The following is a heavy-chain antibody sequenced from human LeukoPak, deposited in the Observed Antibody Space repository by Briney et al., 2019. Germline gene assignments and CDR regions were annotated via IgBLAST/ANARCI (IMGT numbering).Heavy chain of an antibody. J-gene: IGHJ6*02. V-gene: IGHV3-30*04. D-gene: IGHD1-26*01. CDR3: ARDQSGSYSYYGMDV. CDR1: GFTFSSYA. CDR2: ISYDGSNK. Sequence: QPGGSLRLSCAASGFTFSSYAMHWVRQAPGKGLEWVAVISYDGSNKYYADSVKGRFTISRDNSKNTLYLQMNSLRAEDTAVYYCARDQSGSYSYYGMDVWGQGTTVTVSS.